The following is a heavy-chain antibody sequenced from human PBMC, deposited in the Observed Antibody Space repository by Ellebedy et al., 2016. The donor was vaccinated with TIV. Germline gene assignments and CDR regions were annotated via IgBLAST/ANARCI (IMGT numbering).Heavy chain of an antibody. CDR1: GGSISSYY. CDR3: ARGDPPVAGSIDY. V-gene: IGHV4-59*12. CDR2: IYYSGST. D-gene: IGHD6-19*01. Sequence: SETLSLTXTVSGGSISSYYWSWIRQPAGKGLEWIGYIYYSGSTNYNPSLKSRVTISVDTSKNQFSLKLSSVTAADTAVYYCARGDPPVAGSIDYWGQGTLVTVSS. J-gene: IGHJ4*02.